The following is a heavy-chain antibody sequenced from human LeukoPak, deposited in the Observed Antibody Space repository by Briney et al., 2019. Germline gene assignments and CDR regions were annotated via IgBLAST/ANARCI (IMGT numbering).Heavy chain of an antibody. D-gene: IGHD6-13*01. J-gene: IGHJ2*01. CDR1: GGPISSYY. V-gene: IGHV4-59*01. CDR3: ARDQYAAAGSGRWYFDL. Sequence: SETLSGTCTVSGGPISSYYWSWIRQPPGKGLEWIGYIYYSGGTNYNPPLKSRVTISVDTSKNQFSLKLSSVTAADTAVYYCARDQYAAAGSGRWYFDLWGRGTLVTVSS. CDR2: IYYSGGT.